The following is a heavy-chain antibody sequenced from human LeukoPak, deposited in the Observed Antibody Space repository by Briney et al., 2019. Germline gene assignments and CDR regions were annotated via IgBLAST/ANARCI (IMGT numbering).Heavy chain of an antibody. J-gene: IGHJ6*02. CDR1: GGSFSGYY. D-gene: IGHD2-15*01. V-gene: IGHV4-34*01. CDR3: ARGVVVVLGDYYYYYGMDV. Sequence: SETLSLTCAVYGGSFSGYYWSWIRQPPGKGLEWIGEINHSGSTNYNPSLKSRVTISEDTSKNQFSLKLSSVTAADTAVYYCARGVVVVLGDYYYYYGMDVWGQGTTVTVSS. CDR2: INHSGST.